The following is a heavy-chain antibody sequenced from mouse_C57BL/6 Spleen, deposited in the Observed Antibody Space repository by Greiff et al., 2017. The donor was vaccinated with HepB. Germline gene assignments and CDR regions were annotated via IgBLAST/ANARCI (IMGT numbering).Heavy chain of an antibody. CDR1: GFSFNTYA. V-gene: IGHV10-1*01. D-gene: IGHD1-1*01. J-gene: IGHJ2*01. Sequence: EVKLMESGGGLVQPKGSLKLSCAASGFSFNTYAMNWVRQAPGKGLEWVARIRSKSNNYATYYADSVKDRFTISRDDSESMLYLQMNNLKTEDTAMYYCVREAYYYGSPYYFDYWGQGTTLTVSS. CDR2: IRSKSNNYAT. CDR3: VREAYYYGSPYYFDY.